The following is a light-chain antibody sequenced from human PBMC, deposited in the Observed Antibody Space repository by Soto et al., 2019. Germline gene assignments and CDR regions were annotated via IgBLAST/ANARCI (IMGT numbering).Light chain of an antibody. J-gene: IGKJ1*01. CDR3: QQYGSSPWT. CDR2: GAS. CDR1: QSVSSSY. Sequence: EIVLTQSPGTLSLSPGERATLSCRASQSVSSSYLAWYQQKPCQAPRLLIYGASSRATGIPDRFSGSGSGTDFTLTISRLEAEDFAVYYCQQYGSSPWTFGQGTKVEIK. V-gene: IGKV3-20*01.